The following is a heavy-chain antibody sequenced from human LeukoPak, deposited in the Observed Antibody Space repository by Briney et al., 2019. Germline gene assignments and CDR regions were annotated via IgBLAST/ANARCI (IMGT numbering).Heavy chain of an antibody. Sequence: SETLSLTCTVSGGSISSGGYSWSWIRQHPGKGLEWIGYIYYSGSTYYNPSLKSRVTISVDTSKNQFSLKLSSVTAADTAVYYCARVEPVATIVRYQEGFYFDYWGQGTLVTVSS. V-gene: IGHV4-31*03. D-gene: IGHD5-12*01. CDR1: GGSISSGGYS. CDR3: ARVEPVATIVRYQEGFYFDY. CDR2: IYYSGST. J-gene: IGHJ4*02.